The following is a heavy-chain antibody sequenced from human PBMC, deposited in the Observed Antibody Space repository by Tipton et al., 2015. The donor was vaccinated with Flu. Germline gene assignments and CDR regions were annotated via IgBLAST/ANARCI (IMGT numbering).Heavy chain of an antibody. J-gene: IGHJ4*02. Sequence: SLRLSCATSGFTFSHYGMHWVRQAPGKGLEWVAFIRFDGSNKYYADSVKGRFTISRDNSKDTVFLQMNSLRAEDTAVYYCAKVFYYYDRSGYYSPADYWGQGTLVTVSS. CDR1: GFTFSHYG. CDR2: IRFDGSNK. CDR3: AKVFYYYDRSGYYSPADY. V-gene: IGHV3-30*02. D-gene: IGHD3-22*01.